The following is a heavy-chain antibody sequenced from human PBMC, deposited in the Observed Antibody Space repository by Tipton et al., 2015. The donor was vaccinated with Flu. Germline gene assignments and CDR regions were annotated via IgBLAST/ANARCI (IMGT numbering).Heavy chain of an antibody. CDR2: IYYSGST. V-gene: IGHV4-31*03. J-gene: IGHJ1*01. CDR3: TRGGTVTNFQH. CDR1: GGSISSGAYY. Sequence: TLSLTCTVSGGSISSGAYYWSWIRQHPGRGLEWIGYIYYSGSTNYNPSLKSRVTISVDTSKNQFSLELSSVTAADTAVYYCTRGGTVTNFQHWGQGTLVTVSS. D-gene: IGHD4-17*01.